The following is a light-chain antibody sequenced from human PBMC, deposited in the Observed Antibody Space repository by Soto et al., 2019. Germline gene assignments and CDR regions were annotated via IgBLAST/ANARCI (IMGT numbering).Light chain of an antibody. CDR3: LQIHTFPRT. V-gene: IGKV1-9*01. CDR1: LRISSY. Sequence: DIQLTQSPSFLSASVGDRVTITCRASLRISSYLNWYQQKPGKAPQLLISGVSNLETGVPSRFSGSGSGSEFTLTIISLQPDDFATYYCLQIHTFPRTFGQGTKLEIK. CDR2: GVS. J-gene: IGKJ2*01.